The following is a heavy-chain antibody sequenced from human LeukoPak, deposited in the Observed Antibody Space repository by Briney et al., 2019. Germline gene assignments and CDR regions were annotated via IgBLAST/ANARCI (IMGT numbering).Heavy chain of an antibody. Sequence: GRSLRLSCAASGFTFDDYGMHWVRQAPGKGLEWVSGISWNSGSIGYADSVKGRCTISRDNAKNSLYLQMNSLRAEDTAVYYCARDRSSSWYRDAFDIWGQGTMDTVSS. CDR1: GFTFDDYG. V-gene: IGHV3-9*01. CDR3: ARDRSSSWYRDAFDI. CDR2: ISWNSGSI. J-gene: IGHJ3*02. D-gene: IGHD6-13*01.